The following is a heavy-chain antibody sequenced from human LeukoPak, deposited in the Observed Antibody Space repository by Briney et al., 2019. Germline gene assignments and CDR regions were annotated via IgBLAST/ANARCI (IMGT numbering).Heavy chain of an antibody. CDR1: GFTFSSYS. J-gene: IGHJ6*04. CDR2: ISSSSSYI. D-gene: IGHD4-17*01. V-gene: IGHV3-21*01. Sequence: GGSLRLSCAASGFTFSSYSMNWVRQAPGKGLEWVSSISSSSSYIYYADSVKGRFTISRDNAKNSLYLQMNSLRAEDTAVYYCARATHDYGDYVDYYNYYGMDVWGKGTTVTVSS. CDR3: ARATHDYGDYVDYYNYYGMDV.